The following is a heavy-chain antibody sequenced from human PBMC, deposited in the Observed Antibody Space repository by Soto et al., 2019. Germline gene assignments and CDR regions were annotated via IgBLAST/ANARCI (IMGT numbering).Heavy chain of an antibody. CDR3: LPVSGYEPPPYFDY. Sequence: GGSLRLSCAASGFTFSSYAMSWVRQAPGKGLEWVSAISGSGGSTYYADSVKGRFTISRDNSNNTLYLQMNSLRAVDTAVYYCLPVSGYEPPPYFDYWGQGTLVTVSS. D-gene: IGHD5-12*01. J-gene: IGHJ4*02. V-gene: IGHV3-23*01. CDR1: GFTFSSYA. CDR2: ISGSGGST.